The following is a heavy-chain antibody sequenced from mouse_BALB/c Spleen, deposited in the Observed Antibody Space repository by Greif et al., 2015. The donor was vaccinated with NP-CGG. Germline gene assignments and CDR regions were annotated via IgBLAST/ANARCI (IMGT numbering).Heavy chain of an antibody. J-gene: IGHJ3*01. D-gene: IGHD2-10*01. CDR2: INPNNGGT. V-gene: IGHV1-18*01. Sequence: EVKLLESGPELVKPGASVKIPCKASGYTFTDYNMDWVKQSHGKSLEWIGDINPNNGGTIYNQKFKGKATLTVDKSSSTAYMELRSLTSEDTAVYYCARRGLLWSFAYWGQGTLVTVSA. CDR3: ARRGLLWSFAY. CDR1: GYTFTDYN.